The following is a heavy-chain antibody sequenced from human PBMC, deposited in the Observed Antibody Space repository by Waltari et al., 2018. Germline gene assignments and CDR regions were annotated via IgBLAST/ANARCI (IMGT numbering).Heavy chain of an antibody. J-gene: IGHJ4*02. V-gene: IGHV3-23*01. CDR2: ISGSGGTS. CDR3: AKDRGSGRIYFDS. CDR1: GFTCSPFA. Sequence: VQLLESGGDLIQPGVSLRLSCAAAGFTCSPFAMAWVRQAPGKGLEWVSSISGSGGTSYYTDSVTGRFTISRDNSENTLYLHMNSLRAEDSAIYYCAKDRGSGRIYFDSWGRGTLVAVSS. D-gene: IGHD3-10*01.